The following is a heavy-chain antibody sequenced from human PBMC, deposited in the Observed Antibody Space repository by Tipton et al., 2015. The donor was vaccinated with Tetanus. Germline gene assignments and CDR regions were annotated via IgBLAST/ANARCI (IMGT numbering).Heavy chain of an antibody. J-gene: IGHJ6*02. Sequence: TLSLTCIVSGGSISSGGYYWSWIRQHPGKGLEWIGYIDDSGSIYYNPSLKSRVSISIDTSKNQFSLKLSSVTAADTAVYYCARERYIHYGMDVWGQGTTVTVSS. V-gene: IGHV4-31*03. CDR3: ARERYIHYGMDV. D-gene: IGHD1-1*01. CDR1: GGSISSGGYY. CDR2: IDDSGSI.